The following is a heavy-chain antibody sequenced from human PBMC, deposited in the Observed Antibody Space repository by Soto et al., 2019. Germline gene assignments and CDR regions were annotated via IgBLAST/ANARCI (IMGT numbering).Heavy chain of an antibody. CDR2: IYNSEIT. D-gene: IGHD5-18*01. J-gene: IGHJ3*02. CDR1: GDSISSGGYN. Sequence: QVQLQTSGPGLVKPSQTLSLTCTVSGDSISSGGYNWNWIRQSPGKGLEWIGYIYNSEITHYNPSLKSRVTISIDTSTNHFSLRLSSVTASDTAVYFCARAGSRYGADAFDIWGQGTMVTVSS. V-gene: IGHV4-31*03. CDR3: ARAGSRYGADAFDI.